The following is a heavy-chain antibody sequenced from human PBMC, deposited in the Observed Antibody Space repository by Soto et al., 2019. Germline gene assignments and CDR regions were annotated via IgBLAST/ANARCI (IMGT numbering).Heavy chain of an antibody. CDR3: ARLYGEYVGGYLDY. J-gene: IGHJ4*02. V-gene: IGHV5-51*01. CDR1: GYSFTIYW. D-gene: IGHD4-17*01. CDR2: IYPGDSDT. Sequence: ISCKGSGYSFTIYWIGWVRQMPGKGLEWMGTIYPGDSDTRYSPSFQGQVTISADKSISTAYLQWSSLKASDTAMYYCARLYGEYVGGYLDYWAQGGLVTVSS.